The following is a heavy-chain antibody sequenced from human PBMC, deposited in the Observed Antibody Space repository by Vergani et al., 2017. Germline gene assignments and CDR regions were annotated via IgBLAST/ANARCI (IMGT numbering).Heavy chain of an antibody. CDR1: RSTFKTYG. J-gene: IGHJ6*03. Sequence: QGQLVESGGGIVQPGRSLTLSCVASRSTFKTYGMHWVRQAPGKGLEWVGLIYYDGSNAYYADSVKGRFTISRDNSKNTLYLQMSSLRAEDTAVYYCARDQVPXAIRLNVGNYMDVWGKGTTVIVSS. V-gene: IGHV3-33*01. CDR3: ARDQVPXAIRLNVGNYMDV. D-gene: IGHD2-2*02. CDR2: IYYDGSNA.